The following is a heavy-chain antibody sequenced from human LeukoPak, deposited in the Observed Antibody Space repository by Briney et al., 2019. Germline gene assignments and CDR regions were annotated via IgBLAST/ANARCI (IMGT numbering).Heavy chain of an antibody. CDR2: IRHGASEK. Sequence: GGSLRLSCAASGFTFSSHWMTWVRQAPGKGLEWVANIRHGASEKYYEDSVKGRFSISRDDAKSSLYLQMNSLRAEDTAVYYCARDPDLGTYYYDSSGVFDYWGQGTLVTVSS. J-gene: IGHJ4*02. V-gene: IGHV3-7*01. D-gene: IGHD3-22*01. CDR1: GFTFSSHW. CDR3: ARDPDLGTYYYDSSGVFDY.